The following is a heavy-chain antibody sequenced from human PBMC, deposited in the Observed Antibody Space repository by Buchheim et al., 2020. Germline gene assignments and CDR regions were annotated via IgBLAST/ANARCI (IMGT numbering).Heavy chain of an antibody. CDR3: ARFERYCSGGSCYSGVFNY. CDR1: GGSFSGYY. Sequence: QVQLQQWGAGLLKPSETLSLTCAVYGGSFSGYYWSWIRQPPGKGLEWIGEINHSGSTNYNPSLKSRVTISVDTSKNQFFLKLSSVTAADTAVYYCARFERYCSGGSCYSGVFNYWGQGTL. V-gene: IGHV4-34*01. D-gene: IGHD2-15*01. J-gene: IGHJ4*02. CDR2: INHSGST.